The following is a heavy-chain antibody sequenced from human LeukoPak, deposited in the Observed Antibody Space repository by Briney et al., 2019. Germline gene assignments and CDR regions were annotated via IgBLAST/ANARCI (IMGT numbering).Heavy chain of an antibody. CDR1: GYTFTGYY. Sequence: ASVKVSCKASGYTFTGYYMHWVRQAPGQGLEWMGWINPNSGGTNYAQKFQGRVTMTRDTSISTAYLELSRLRSDDTAMYFCARDMNTNFDYWGQGTLVTVSS. V-gene: IGHV1-2*02. J-gene: IGHJ4*02. CDR3: ARDMNTNFDY. CDR2: INPNSGGT. D-gene: IGHD3-16*01.